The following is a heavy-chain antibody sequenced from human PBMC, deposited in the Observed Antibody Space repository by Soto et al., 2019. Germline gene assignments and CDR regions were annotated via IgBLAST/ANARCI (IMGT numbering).Heavy chain of an antibody. CDR1: VFAIISYSYV. V-gene: IGHV4-31*03. CDR2: IDYIGRA. Sequence: TRSLTCTVSVFAIISYSYVGSFIRQRPGKGLEWIGYIDYIGRAYYNPSLKSRVTTSVDTSKNQFSLRLSSVTVADKATYYCAREVKSEAAYDEFDIWGQGTVVTVSS. D-gene: IGHD6-13*01. J-gene: IGHJ3*02. CDR3: AREVKSEAAYDEFDI.